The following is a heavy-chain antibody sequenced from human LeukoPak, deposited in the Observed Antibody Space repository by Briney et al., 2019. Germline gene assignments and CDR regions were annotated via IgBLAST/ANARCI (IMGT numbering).Heavy chain of an antibody. Sequence: SETLSLTRTVSGGSISSYYWSWIRQPAGKGLEWIGRIYTSGSTNYNPSLKSRVTMSVDTSKNQFSLKLSSVTAADTAVYYCARDLSSSSWYGDWYFDLWGRGTLVTVSS. V-gene: IGHV4-4*07. CDR3: ARDLSSSSWYGDWYFDL. CDR2: IYTSGST. J-gene: IGHJ2*01. CDR1: GGSISSYY. D-gene: IGHD6-13*01.